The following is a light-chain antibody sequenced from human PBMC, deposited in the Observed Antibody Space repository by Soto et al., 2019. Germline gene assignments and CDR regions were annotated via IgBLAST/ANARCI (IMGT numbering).Light chain of an antibody. J-gene: IGKJ4*01. Sequence: EIVLTQSPGTLSLSPGERATLSCRASQSVSSSYLAWYQQKPGQAPRLLIYGASSRATGIPDTFSGSGSGTDFALTLSRLEPEDVAVYECQRYDNSPREFTFGGGTKVEIK. CDR2: GAS. V-gene: IGKV3-20*01. CDR1: QSVSSSY. CDR3: QRYDNSPREFT.